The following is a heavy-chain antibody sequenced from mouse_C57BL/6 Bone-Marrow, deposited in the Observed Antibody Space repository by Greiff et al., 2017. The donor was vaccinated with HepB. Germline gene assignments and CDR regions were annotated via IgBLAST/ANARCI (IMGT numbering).Heavy chain of an antibody. CDR3: ARLLL. D-gene: IGHD2-10*01. J-gene: IGHJ3*01. Sequence: EVKVVESGGELLKPGGFLKPFCAASGFNFSSYGMSWVRQTPEKRLEWVATISSCGSYTYYPDSVKGRFTISRDNAKNTLYLQMSSLKSEDTAMYYCARLLLWGQGTLVTVSA. V-gene: IGHV5-6*01. CDR2: ISSCGSYT. CDR1: GFNFSSYG.